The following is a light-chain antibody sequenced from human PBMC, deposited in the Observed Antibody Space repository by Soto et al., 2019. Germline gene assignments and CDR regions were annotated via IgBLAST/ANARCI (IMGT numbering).Light chain of an antibody. Sequence: EIALTQSPGTLSLSPGERATLSCRASQSVSSSYLAWYQQKPGQAPRLLIYGASSRATGIPDRFSGSGSGTDFPLTISRLETEDFAVYYCQQYGSSPPFTFGPGTKVDIK. CDR2: GAS. J-gene: IGKJ3*01. CDR3: QQYGSSPPFT. V-gene: IGKV3-20*01. CDR1: QSVSSSY.